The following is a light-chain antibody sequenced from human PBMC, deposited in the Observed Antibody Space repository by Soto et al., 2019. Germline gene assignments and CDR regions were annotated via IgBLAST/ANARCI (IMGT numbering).Light chain of an antibody. V-gene: IGLV1-44*01. J-gene: IGLJ3*02. Sequence: QSVLTQPPSASGTPGQGVTISCSGGSSDIGTNTVNWYQHLPGTAPKLLIYSNNQRPSGVPDRFSGSKSGTSASLAISGLQSEDEAEYFCAAWDDSLNGWVFGGGTKLTVL. CDR2: SNN. CDR1: SSDIGTNT. CDR3: AAWDDSLNGWV.